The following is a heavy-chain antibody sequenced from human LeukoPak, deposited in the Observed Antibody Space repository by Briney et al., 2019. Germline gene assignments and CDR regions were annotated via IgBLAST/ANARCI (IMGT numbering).Heavy chain of an antibody. Sequence: GASVKVSCKASGYTFTSYDINWVRQATGQGLEWMGWMNPNSGNTGYAQKFQGRVTMTTDTSTSTAYMELRSLRSDDTAVYYCARLAAAATFDYWGQGTLVTVSS. CDR2: MNPNSGNT. D-gene: IGHD6-13*01. CDR1: GYTFTSYD. CDR3: ARLAAAATFDY. J-gene: IGHJ4*02. V-gene: IGHV1-8*01.